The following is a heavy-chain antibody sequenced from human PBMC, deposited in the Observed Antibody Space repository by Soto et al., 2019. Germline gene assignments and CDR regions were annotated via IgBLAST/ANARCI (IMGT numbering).Heavy chain of an antibody. CDR2: IYSGGYT. V-gene: IGHV3-53*01. J-gene: IGHJ4*02. CDR1: GFTVSNNY. CDR3: GTRPGGGGY. Sequence: EVQLVESGGGLIQPGGSLRLSCAVSGFTVSNNYMSWVRQAPGKGLEGVSVIYSGGYTAYGDSVKGRFTISRDNSKNNRYLQNKPRGPHDPALYSGGTRPGGGGYWGQGTLVTVSS. D-gene: IGHD3-10*01.